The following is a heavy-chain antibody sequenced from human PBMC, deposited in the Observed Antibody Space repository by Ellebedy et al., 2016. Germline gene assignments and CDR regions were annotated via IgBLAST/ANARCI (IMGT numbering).Heavy chain of an antibody. V-gene: IGHV3-23*01. J-gene: IGHJ4*02. CDR2: ISGSGGST. CDR3: AKDQYYYDSSGYYGYFDY. CDR1: GFTFSSYA. Sequence: GGSLRLXXAASGFTFSSYAMSWVRQAPGKGLEWVSAISGSGGSTYYADSVKGRFTISRDNSKNTLYLQMNSLRAEDTAVYYCAKDQYYYDSSGYYGYFDYWGQGTLVTVSS. D-gene: IGHD3-22*01.